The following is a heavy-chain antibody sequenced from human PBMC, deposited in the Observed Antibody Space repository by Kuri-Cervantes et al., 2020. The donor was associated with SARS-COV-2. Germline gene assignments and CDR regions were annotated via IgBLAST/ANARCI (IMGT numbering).Heavy chain of an antibody. D-gene: IGHD6-19*01. CDR2: IIPILGIA. CDR3: ASGAVADLFDY. Sequence: SVKVSCKASGGTFSSYTISWVRQAPGQGLEWMGRIIPILGIANYAQKFQGRVTITADKSTSAAYMELSSLRSEDTAVYYCASGAVADLFDYWGQGTLVTVSS. J-gene: IGHJ4*02. CDR1: GGTFSSYT. V-gene: IGHV1-69*02.